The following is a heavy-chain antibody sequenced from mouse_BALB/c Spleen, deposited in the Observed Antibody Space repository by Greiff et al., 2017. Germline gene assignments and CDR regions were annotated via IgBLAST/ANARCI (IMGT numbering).Heavy chain of an antibody. CDR2: ISYDGSN. CDR3: AREELLYYAMDY. CDR1: GYSITSGYY. V-gene: IGHV3-6*02. Sequence: EVQRVESGPGLVKPSQSLSLTCSVTGYSITSGYYWNWIRQFPGNKLEWMGYISYDGSNNYNPSLKNRISITRDTSKNQFFLKLNSVTTEDTATYYCAREELLYYAMDYWGQGTSVTVSS. J-gene: IGHJ4*01.